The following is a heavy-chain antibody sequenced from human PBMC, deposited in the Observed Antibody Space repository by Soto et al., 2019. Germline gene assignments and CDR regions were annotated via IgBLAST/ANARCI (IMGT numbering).Heavy chain of an antibody. J-gene: IGHJ3*02. CDR2: IIPIFGTA. Sequence: QVQLVQSGDEVKKPGSSVKVSCKASGGTFSSYAISWVRQAPGQGLEWMGGIIPIFGTANYAQKFQGRVTITADESTSTAYMELSSLSSEDTAVYYCARDGVAARRPAFDIWGQGTMVTVSS. D-gene: IGHD6-6*01. CDR3: ARDGVAARRPAFDI. V-gene: IGHV1-69*01. CDR1: GGTFSSYA.